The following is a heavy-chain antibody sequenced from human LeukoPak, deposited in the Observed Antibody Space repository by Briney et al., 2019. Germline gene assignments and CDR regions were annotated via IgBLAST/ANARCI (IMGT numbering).Heavy chain of an antibody. J-gene: IGHJ4*02. D-gene: IGHD2-15*01. CDR1: GFTFTSYS. Sequence: PGGSLRLSCAVSGFTFTSYSMNWVRQAPGKGLEWVSYIDKSSSNIYYADSVKGRFIISRDNAKNSLYLQMNSLRAEDTAIYYCARGYCSGGSCYGGDYWGQGTVVTVSS. CDR2: IDKSSSNI. CDR3: ARGYCSGGSCYGGDY. V-gene: IGHV3-48*01.